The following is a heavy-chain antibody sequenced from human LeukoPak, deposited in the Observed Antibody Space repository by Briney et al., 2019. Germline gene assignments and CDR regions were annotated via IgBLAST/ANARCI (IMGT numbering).Heavy chain of an antibody. CDR3: ARGNYGDYDYFDY. J-gene: IGHJ4*02. CDR2: ISYDGSNK. V-gene: IGHV3-30*04. Sequence: GRSLRLSCAASGFTFSSYAMHWVRQAPGKGLEWVAVISYDGSNKYYADSVKGRFTISRDNSKNTLYLQMNSLRAEDTAVYYCARGNYGDYDYFDYWGQGTLVTVSS. D-gene: IGHD4-17*01. CDR1: GFTFSSYA.